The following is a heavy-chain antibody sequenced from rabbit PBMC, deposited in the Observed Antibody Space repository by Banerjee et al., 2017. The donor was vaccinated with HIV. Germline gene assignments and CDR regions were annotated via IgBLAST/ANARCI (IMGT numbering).Heavy chain of an antibody. V-gene: IGHV1S45*01. J-gene: IGHJ3*01. Sequence: QEQLEESGGDLVKPEGSLTLTCTASGFSFSSDYYMCWVRQAPGKGLEWIACIYGGSGGYTYYASWAKGRFTISKTSSTTVTLQMTSLTAADTATYFCARDGGSVAYIHDRLDLWGPGTLVTVS. CDR2: IYGGSGGYT. CDR3: ARDGGSVAYIHDRLDL. D-gene: IGHD1-1*01. CDR1: GFSFSSDYY.